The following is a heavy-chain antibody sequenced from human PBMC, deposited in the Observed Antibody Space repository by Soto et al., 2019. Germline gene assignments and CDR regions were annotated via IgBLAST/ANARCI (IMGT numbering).Heavy chain of an antibody. J-gene: IGHJ4*02. Sequence: EVQLVESGGGLVKPGGSLRLSCAASGFTFSSYSMNWVRQAPGKGLEWVSSISSSSSYIYYADSVKGRFTISRDNAKNSLYLQVNSLRAEDTAVYYCARWTYYYDSSGYYYGNLIDYWGQGTLVTVSS. CDR2: ISSSSSYI. CDR3: ARWTYYYDSSGYYYGNLIDY. V-gene: IGHV3-21*01. D-gene: IGHD3-22*01. CDR1: GFTFSSYS.